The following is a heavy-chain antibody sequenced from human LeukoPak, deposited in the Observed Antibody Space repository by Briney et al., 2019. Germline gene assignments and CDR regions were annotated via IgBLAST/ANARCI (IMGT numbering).Heavy chain of an antibody. CDR1: GYTLTELS. CDR3: ATEPTPKYAPQRGMDV. CDR2: FDPEDGET. J-gene: IGHJ6*02. V-gene: IGHV1-24*01. Sequence: PMASVKVSCKVSGYTLTELSMHWVRQAPGKGLEWMGGFDPEDGETIYAQKFQGRVTMTEDTSTDTAYMELSSLRSEDTAVYYCATEPTPKYAPQRGMDVWGQGTTVTVSS.